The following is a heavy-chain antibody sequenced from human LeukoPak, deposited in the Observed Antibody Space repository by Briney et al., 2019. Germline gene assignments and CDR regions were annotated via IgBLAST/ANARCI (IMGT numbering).Heavy chain of an antibody. D-gene: IGHD6-19*01. J-gene: IGHJ5*02. CDR3: ARALYSSGWYLVWFDP. V-gene: IGHV1-69*13. CDR2: IIPIFGTA. CDR1: GYTLSELS. Sequence: ASVMVSCKVSGYTLSELSMHWVRQAPGKGLEWMGGIIPIFGTANYAQKFQGRVTITADESTGTAYMELSSLRSEDTAVYYCARALYSSGWYLVWFDPWGQGTLVTVSS.